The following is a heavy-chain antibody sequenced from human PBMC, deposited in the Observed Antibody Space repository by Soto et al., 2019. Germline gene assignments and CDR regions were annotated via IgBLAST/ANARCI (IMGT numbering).Heavy chain of an antibody. D-gene: IGHD2-15*01. CDR2: VIPNLGVT. J-gene: IGHJ4*02. CDR1: GGTLSSYT. CDR3: ARYKGYCSDTSCPDFDY. V-gene: IGHV1-69*02. Sequence: QVQLVQSRAEVKKPGSSVKVSCKASGGTLSSYTFSWVRQAPGQGLEWMGRVIPNLGVTNYAKKFQGRFTSVVDTSTSTAYMELNSLRYEDTAVYYCARYKGYCSDTSCPDFDYWGQGTLVTVSS.